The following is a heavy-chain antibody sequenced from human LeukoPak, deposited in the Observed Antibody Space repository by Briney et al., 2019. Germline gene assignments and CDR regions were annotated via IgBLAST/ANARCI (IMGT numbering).Heavy chain of an antibody. V-gene: IGHV4-31*03. CDR3: ARCPKSYYYDSSGYYDY. CDR1: GGSISSGGYY. D-gene: IGHD3-22*01. CDR2: IYYSGST. Sequence: SQTLSLTCTVSGGSISSGGYYWSWIRQHPGKGLEWIGYIYYSGSTYYNPSLKSRVTISVGTSKNQFSLKLSSVTAADTAVYYCARCPKSYYYDSSGYYDYWGQGTLVTVSS. J-gene: IGHJ4*02.